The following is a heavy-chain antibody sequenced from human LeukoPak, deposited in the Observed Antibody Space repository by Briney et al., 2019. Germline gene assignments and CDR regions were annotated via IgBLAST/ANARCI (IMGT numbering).Heavy chain of an antibody. Sequence: GGSLRLSCTASGFTSSTYGMHWVRQAPGKGLEWVAIISYDGGLKYYANSVKGRFTISRENAKNSLYLQMNSLRVEDTAVYYCVRQKKSHGNFDYWGQGTLDTVSS. D-gene: IGHD1-26*01. CDR2: ISYDGGLK. CDR1: GFTSSTYG. V-gene: IGHV3-30*03. CDR3: VRQKKSHGNFDY. J-gene: IGHJ4*02.